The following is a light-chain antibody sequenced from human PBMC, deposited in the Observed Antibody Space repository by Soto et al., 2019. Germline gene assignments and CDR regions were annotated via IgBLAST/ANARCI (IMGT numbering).Light chain of an antibody. CDR2: DAS. CDR1: QSVSSY. V-gene: IGKV3-11*01. CDR3: QQRGRT. Sequence: EIVLTQSPATLSLSPGERATLSCRASQSVSSYLAWYQQKPGQAPRLLIYDASNRATGIPARFSGSGSGTDLTLTISSLEPEDFAVYYCQQRGRTSGQGTKVKIK. J-gene: IGKJ1*01.